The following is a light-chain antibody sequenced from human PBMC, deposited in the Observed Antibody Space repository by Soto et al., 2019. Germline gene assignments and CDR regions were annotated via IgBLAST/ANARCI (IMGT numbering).Light chain of an antibody. V-gene: IGLV2-14*03. CDR1: ASDVGGYGN. CDR3: SSYRGSSTLT. CDR2: DVN. Sequence: QSALTQPASVSGSPGQSIAISCTGTASDVGGYGNLSWYQQHPGRAPKLIIYDVNYRPSGVSDRFSASKSGNTASLTISGLQSEDEADYYCSSYRGSSTLTFGGGTKLTVL. J-gene: IGLJ2*01.